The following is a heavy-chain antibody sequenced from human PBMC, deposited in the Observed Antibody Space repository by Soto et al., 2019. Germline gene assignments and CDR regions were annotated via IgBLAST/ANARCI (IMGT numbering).Heavy chain of an antibody. CDR2: IYYSGSP. CDR1: GGAISSSSYY. Sequence: QLQLQESGPGLVKPSETLSLTCTVSGGAISSSSYYLGWIIQPPGKGLAWIGRIYYSGSPYYNPSLNPRVTISVDTSKNQFAPKLSSGTAADKAVYYCARHEGYGSGWYFYFDYWGQGTLVTVSS. V-gene: IGHV4-39*01. D-gene: IGHD6-13*01. J-gene: IGHJ4*02. CDR3: ARHEGYGSGWYFYFDY.